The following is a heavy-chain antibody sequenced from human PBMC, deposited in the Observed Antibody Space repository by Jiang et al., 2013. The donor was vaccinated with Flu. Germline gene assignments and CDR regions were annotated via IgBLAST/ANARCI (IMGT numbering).Heavy chain of an antibody. CDR3: ARHQSVYGSGTDAFDI. Sequence: SLKISCKGSGYSFTSFWIGWVRQMPGKGLEWMGIIYPGDSDTRYSPSFQGQVTISADKSISTAYLQWCSLKASDTAMYYCARHQSVYGSGTDAFDIWGQGTMVTVSS. D-gene: IGHD3-10*01. CDR1: GYSFTSFW. V-gene: IGHV5-51*01. CDR2: IYPGDSDT. J-gene: IGHJ3*02.